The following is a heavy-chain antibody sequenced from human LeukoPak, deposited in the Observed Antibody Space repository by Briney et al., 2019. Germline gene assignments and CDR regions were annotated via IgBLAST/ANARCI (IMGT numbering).Heavy chain of an antibody. CDR3: ARGGSDYDFWSGYTNFQH. CDR2: IYYSGST. V-gene: IGHV4-59*01. Sequence: SETLSLTCTVSAGSITSFYWSWIRQPPGKGLEWIGYIYYSGSTNYNPSLKSRVTISVDTSKNQFSLKLSSVTAADTAVYYCARGGSDYDFWSGYTNFQHWGQGTLVTVSS. D-gene: IGHD3-3*01. J-gene: IGHJ1*01. CDR1: AGSITSFY.